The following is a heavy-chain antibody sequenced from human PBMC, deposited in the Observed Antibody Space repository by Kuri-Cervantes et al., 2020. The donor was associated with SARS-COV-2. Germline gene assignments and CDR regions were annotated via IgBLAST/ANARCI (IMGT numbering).Heavy chain of an antibody. J-gene: IGHJ4*02. CDR3: ASSFERRYSSGWYNSPYDY. V-gene: IGHV1-3*01. CDR1: GYTFTSYA. D-gene: IGHD6-19*01. Sequence: ASLKVSCKASGYTFTSYAMHWVRQAPGQRLEWMGWINAGNSNTKYSQKFQGRVTITADKSTSTAYMELSSLRSEDTAVYYCASSFERRYSSGWYNSPYDYWGQGTLVTVSS. CDR2: INAGNSNT.